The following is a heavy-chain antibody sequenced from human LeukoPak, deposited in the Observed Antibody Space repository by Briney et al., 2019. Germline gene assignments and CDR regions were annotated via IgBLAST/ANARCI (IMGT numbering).Heavy chain of an antibody. Sequence: GGSLILSCEASGFTFSDYYLSWIRQAPGKGLEWISYISGSSSRINYADSVKGRFTISRDNAKKSVYLQMDSLRVEDTAVYYCARDQIGSWWGQGTLVIVSS. CDR3: ARDQIGSW. CDR2: ISGSSSRI. J-gene: IGHJ4*02. D-gene: IGHD6-13*01. V-gene: IGHV3-11*06. CDR1: GFTFSDYY.